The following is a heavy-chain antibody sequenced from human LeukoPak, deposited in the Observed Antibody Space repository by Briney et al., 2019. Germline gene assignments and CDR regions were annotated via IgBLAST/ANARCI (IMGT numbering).Heavy chain of an antibody. Sequence: GGSLRLSCAASGFTFTDYYMSWIRHAPGKGLEWVSYISSSSGYTNYAHSVKGRFTISRDNAKNSLYLQMNSLRAEGTAVYYCARDQRYCSSSSCPWEPFDYWGQGTLVTVSS. J-gene: IGHJ4*02. CDR3: ARDQRYCSSSSCPWEPFDY. V-gene: IGHV3-11*05. CDR2: ISSSSGYT. CDR1: GFTFTDYY. D-gene: IGHD2-2*01.